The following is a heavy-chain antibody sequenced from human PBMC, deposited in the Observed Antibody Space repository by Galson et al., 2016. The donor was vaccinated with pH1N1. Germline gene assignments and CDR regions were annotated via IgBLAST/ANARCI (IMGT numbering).Heavy chain of an antibody. CDR1: GYTFTFTGYF. Sequence: SVKVSCKASGYTFTFTGYFIHWVRQAPGQGLEFEWMGRINPYSGDTDLAQNFQGRVTMTRDTSIGTAYMEVSRLTSDDTAIYYCARDVAPPGHYAMDVWGQGTTVTVSS. CDR3: ARDVAPPGHYAMDV. J-gene: IGHJ6*02. V-gene: IGHV1-2*06. CDR2: INPYSGDT.